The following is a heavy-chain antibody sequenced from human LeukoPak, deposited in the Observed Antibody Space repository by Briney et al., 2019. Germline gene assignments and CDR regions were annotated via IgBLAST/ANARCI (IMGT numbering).Heavy chain of an antibody. Sequence: GGSLRLSCAASEFVFSDYYMSWLRQAPGKGLEWVSYISDSGSTIYYADSVKGRFTISRDNVKNSLYLQMNGLRAEDTAVYYCAREMEGDYGSGTFFDLRGQGNMVTVSS. CDR2: ISDSGSTI. V-gene: IGHV3-11*01. D-gene: IGHD3-10*01. J-gene: IGHJ4*02. CDR1: EFVFSDYY. CDR3: AREMEGDYGSGTFFDL.